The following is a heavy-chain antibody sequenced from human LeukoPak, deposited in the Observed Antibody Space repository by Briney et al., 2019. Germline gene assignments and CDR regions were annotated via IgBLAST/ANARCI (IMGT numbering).Heavy chain of an antibody. D-gene: IGHD6-6*01. V-gene: IGHV4-34*01. CDR2: INHSGST. CDR3: ARRAARHAFGI. Sequence: SETLSLTCAVYGGSFSGYYWSWIRQPPGKGLEWIGEINHSGSTNYNPSLKSRVTISVDTSKNQFSLKLSSVTAADTAVYYCARRAARHAFGIWGQGTMVTVSS. CDR1: GGSFSGYY. J-gene: IGHJ3*02.